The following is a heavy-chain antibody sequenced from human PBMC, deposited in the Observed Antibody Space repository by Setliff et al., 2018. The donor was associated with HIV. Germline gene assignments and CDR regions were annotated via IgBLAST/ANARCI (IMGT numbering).Heavy chain of an antibody. D-gene: IGHD4-17*01. CDR1: GYTFTSYG. V-gene: IGHV1-18*01. J-gene: IGHJ6*03. Sequence: ASVKVSCKASGYTFTSYGISWVRQAPGQGLEWMGWISAYNGNTHYAQKVQGRVTLTTDTSTNTAYMELRSLRSDDAAVYYCAKTTPQPHYYYYVDVWGKGTTVTVSS. CDR2: ISAYNGNT. CDR3: AKTTPQPHYYYYVDV.